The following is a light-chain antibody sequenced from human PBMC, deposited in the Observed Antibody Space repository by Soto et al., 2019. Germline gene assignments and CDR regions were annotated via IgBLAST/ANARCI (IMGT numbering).Light chain of an antibody. CDR1: SSNIGNNY. CDR3: GTWDSRLSAYV. CDR2: DNN. V-gene: IGLV1-51*01. J-gene: IGLJ1*01. Sequence: QSALTQPPSVSAAPGQKVAISCSGSSSNIGNNYVSWYQQLPGTAPKLLIYDNNKRPSGIPDRFSGSKSGTSATLGITGLQTGDEADYYCGTWDSRLSAYVSGTGTKVT.